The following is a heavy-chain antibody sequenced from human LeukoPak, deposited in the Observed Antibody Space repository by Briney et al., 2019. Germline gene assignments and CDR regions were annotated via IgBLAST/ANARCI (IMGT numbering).Heavy chain of an antibody. J-gene: IGHJ4*02. CDR1: GSTFGDYA. CDR2: IRSKAYGGTT. CDR3: TRASEQWLGRLDY. Sequence: GGSLRLSCTASGSTFGDYAMSWVRQAPGKGLEWVGFIRSKAYGGTTEYAASVKGRFTISRDDSKSIAYLQMNSLKTEDTAVYYCTRASEQWLGRLDYWGQGTLVTVSS. D-gene: IGHD6-19*01. V-gene: IGHV3-49*04.